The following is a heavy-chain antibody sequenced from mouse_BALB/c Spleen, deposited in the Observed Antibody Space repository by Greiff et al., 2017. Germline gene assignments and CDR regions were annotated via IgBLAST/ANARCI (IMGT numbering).Heavy chain of an antibody. Sequence: QVQLKESGPGLVAPSQSLSITCTVSGFSLTSYGVHWVRQPPGKGLEWLGVIWAGGSTNYNSALMSRLSISKDNSKSQVFLKMNSLQTDDTAMYYCASIYYGNYGYAMDYWGQGTSVTVSS. CDR3: ASIYYGNYGYAMDY. D-gene: IGHD2-1*01. J-gene: IGHJ4*01. CDR1: GFSLTSYG. V-gene: IGHV2-9*02. CDR2: IWAGGST.